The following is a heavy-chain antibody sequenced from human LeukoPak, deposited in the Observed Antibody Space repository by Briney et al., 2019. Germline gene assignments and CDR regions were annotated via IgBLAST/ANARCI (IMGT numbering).Heavy chain of an antibody. CDR3: AKACVVATIAHAGEFDY. V-gene: IGHV3-23*01. Sequence: GGSLRLSCAASGFTFSSYAMSWVRQAPGKGLEWVSAISGSGCSTYYADSVKGRFTISRDNSKTTLYLQMNSLSAEDTAVYYCAKACVVATIAHAGEFDYWGQGTLVTVSS. CDR1: GFTFSSYA. CDR2: ISGSGCST. D-gene: IGHD5-12*01. J-gene: IGHJ4*02.